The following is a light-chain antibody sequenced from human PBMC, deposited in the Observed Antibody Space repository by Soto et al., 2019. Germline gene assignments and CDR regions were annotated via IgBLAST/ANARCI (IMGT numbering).Light chain of an antibody. Sequence: QSVLTQPPSVSAAPGQKVTISCSGSSSNIRNNYVSWYQQLPGTAPKLLIYDNNKRPSGIPDRFSGSKSGTSATLGITGLQTGDEADYYWGTWDSSLSAVVFRGGTKVTVL. J-gene: IGLJ2*01. CDR2: DNN. CDR3: GTWDSSLSAVV. V-gene: IGLV1-51*01. CDR1: SSNIRNNY.